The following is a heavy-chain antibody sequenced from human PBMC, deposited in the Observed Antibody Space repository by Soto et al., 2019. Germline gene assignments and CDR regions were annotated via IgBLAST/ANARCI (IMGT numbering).Heavy chain of an antibody. J-gene: IGHJ6*02. V-gene: IGHV4-39*01. CDR3: ARQLSYYDFWSGPLGV. D-gene: IGHD3-3*01. Sequence: ASETLSLTCTVSGGSISSSSYYWGWIRQPPGKGLEWIGSIYYSGSTYYNPSLKSRVTISVDTSKNQFSLKLSSVTAADTAVYYCARQLSYYDFWSGPLGVWGQGTTVTVSS. CDR1: GGSISSSSYY. CDR2: IYYSGST.